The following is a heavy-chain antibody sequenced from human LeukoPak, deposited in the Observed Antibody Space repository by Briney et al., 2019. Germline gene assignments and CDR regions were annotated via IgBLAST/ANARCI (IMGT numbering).Heavy chain of an antibody. CDR2: IYYSGST. D-gene: IGHD3-3*01. J-gene: IGHJ4*02. V-gene: IGHV4-39*01. CDR1: GGSISSSSYY. Sequence: PSETLSLTCTVSGGSISSSSYYWGWIRQPPGKGLEWIGSIYYSGSTYYNPSLKSRITISIDASRNQISLELNSVTAADTAIYYCAKSHLGVPHDYWGQGTLVTVSS. CDR3: AKSHLGVPHDY.